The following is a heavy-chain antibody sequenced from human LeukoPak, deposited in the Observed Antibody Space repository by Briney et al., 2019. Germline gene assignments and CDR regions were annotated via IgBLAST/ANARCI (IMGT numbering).Heavy chain of an antibody. D-gene: IGHD3-16*02. Sequence: SVKVSCKASGGTFTSYAISWVRQAPGQGLEWMGGIIPILGTANYAQKFQGRVTITTDESTSTAYMELSSLRSEDTAVYYCARQHDYVWGSYRSNWFDPWGQGTLVTVSS. J-gene: IGHJ5*02. CDR1: GGTFTSYA. CDR3: ARQHDYVWGSYRSNWFDP. CDR2: IIPILGTA. V-gene: IGHV1-69*05.